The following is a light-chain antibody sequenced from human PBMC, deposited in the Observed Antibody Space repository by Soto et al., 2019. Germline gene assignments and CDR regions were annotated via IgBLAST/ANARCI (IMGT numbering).Light chain of an antibody. V-gene: IGLV2-14*01. Sequence: QSVLTQPASVSGSPGQSITISCTGTSSDVGGYNYVSWYQQHPGKAPKLMIYDVNNRPSGVSNRFSGSKSGNTASLTISGLQAEDEADYYCSSYAGSNIVVFGGGTKLTVL. J-gene: IGLJ2*01. CDR1: SSDVGGYNY. CDR2: DVN. CDR3: SSYAGSNIVV.